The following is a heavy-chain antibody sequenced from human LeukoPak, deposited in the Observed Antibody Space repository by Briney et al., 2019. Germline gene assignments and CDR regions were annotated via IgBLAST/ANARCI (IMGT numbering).Heavy chain of an antibody. Sequence: PGGSLRLSCAASGFTFSSYAMSWVRQAPGKGLEWFSGISGSGGSTYYADSVKGRFTISRDNSKNTLYLQMNSLRAEDTAVYYCAKGRCSSTSCYSDYWGQGTLVTVSS. CDR2: ISGSGGST. D-gene: IGHD2-2*01. CDR1: GFTFSSYA. V-gene: IGHV3-23*01. CDR3: AKGRCSSTSCYSDY. J-gene: IGHJ4*02.